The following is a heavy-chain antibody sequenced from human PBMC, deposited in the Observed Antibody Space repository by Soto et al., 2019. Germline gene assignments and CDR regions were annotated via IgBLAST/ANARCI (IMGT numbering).Heavy chain of an antibody. D-gene: IGHD6-19*01. Sequence: VQLQESGPGLVEPSQTLSLTCTVSGGSVSTTYYYWSWIRQHPGKGLEWIGYLSYSGTTYYNPSLKSRVAMAVDTSKNQFSLNLSSVTAADTAVYYCARATAGWEFDYWGQGTLVTVSS. CDR3: ARATAGWEFDY. CDR2: LSYSGTT. J-gene: IGHJ4*02. V-gene: IGHV4-31*03. CDR1: GGSVSTTYYY.